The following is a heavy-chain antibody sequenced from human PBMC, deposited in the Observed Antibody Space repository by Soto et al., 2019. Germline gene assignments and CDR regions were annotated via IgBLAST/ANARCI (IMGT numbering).Heavy chain of an antibody. CDR3: AKDPGASSSYYDFWSGYPFDY. CDR2: ISYDGSNK. Sequence: PGGSLRLSCAASGFTFSSYGMHWVRQAPGKGLEWVAVISYDGSNKYYADSVKGRFTISRDNSKNTLYLQMNSLRAEDTAVYYCAKDPGASSSYYDFWSGYPFDYWGQGTLVTVSS. CDR1: GFTFSSYG. D-gene: IGHD3-3*01. V-gene: IGHV3-30*18. J-gene: IGHJ4*02.